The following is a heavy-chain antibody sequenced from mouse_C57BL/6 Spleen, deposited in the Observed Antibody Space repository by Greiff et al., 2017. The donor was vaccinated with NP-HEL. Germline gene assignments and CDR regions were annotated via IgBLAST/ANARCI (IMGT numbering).Heavy chain of an antibody. Sequence: QVQLQQPGAELVRPGTSVKLSCKASGYTFTSYWMHWVKQRPGQGLEWIGVIDPSDSYTNYNQKFKGKATLTVDTSSSTAYMQLSSLTSEDSAVYYCARGATVVATDDWGQGTTVTVSS. V-gene: IGHV1-59*01. CDR1: GYTFTSYW. D-gene: IGHD1-1*01. CDR2: IDPSDSYT. CDR3: ARGATVVATDD. J-gene: IGHJ2*01.